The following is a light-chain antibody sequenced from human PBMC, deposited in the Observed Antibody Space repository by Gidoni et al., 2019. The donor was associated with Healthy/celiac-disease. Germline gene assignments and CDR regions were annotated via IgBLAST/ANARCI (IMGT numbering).Light chain of an antibody. CDR2: AAS. Sequence: AIQMTPSPSSLSASVGDRVTITCRASHGIRNDLGWYQQKPGKATKLLIYAASSLQRGVPSRFSGSGSGTDFTLTISSLQPEDFATYYCLQDYNYPYTFGQGTKLEIK. V-gene: IGKV1-6*01. CDR1: HGIRND. J-gene: IGKJ2*01. CDR3: LQDYNYPYT.